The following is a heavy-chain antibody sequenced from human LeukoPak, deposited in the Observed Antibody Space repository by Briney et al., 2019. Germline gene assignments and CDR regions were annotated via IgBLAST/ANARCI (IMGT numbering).Heavy chain of an antibody. CDR2: IKEDGSEK. CDR1: GFTFRSHW. D-gene: IGHD2-2*01. Sequence: GGSLRLSCAASGFTFRSHWMTWVRQAPGKGLEWVANIKEDGSEKYYVDSVKGRFTISRDNAKNSVYLQMSSLRAEDTAVYYCARDPDCTSTSCLDYWGQGTLVTVSS. V-gene: IGHV3-7*03. J-gene: IGHJ4*02. CDR3: ARDPDCTSTSCLDY.